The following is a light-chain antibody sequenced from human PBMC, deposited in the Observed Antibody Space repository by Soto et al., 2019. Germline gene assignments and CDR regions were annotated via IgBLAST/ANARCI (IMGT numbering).Light chain of an antibody. V-gene: IGLV2-11*01. J-gene: IGLJ1*01. Sequence: QSVLTQPRPVSGSPGQSLTISCTGTNSDVDDYRYVSWYQQFPGKAPKLVIYGVNQRPSGVPNRFSASNSDNTASLTISGLQAEDEADYYCCSYVTTPEIFGTGTKVTVL. CDR3: CSYVTTPEI. CDR1: NSDVDDYRY. CDR2: GVN.